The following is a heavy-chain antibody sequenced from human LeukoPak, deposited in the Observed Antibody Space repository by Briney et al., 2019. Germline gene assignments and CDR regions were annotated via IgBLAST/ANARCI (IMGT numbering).Heavy chain of an antibody. V-gene: IGHV1-2*02. CDR1: GYTFTGYY. D-gene: IGHD3-22*01. CDR2: INPNSGGT. Sequence: GASVKVSCKASGYTFTGYYMHWVRQAPGQGLEWMGWINPNSGGTNYAQKFQGRVTMTRDTSISTAYMELSRLRSDDTAVYYCASEFTSTHLSSGYYYVWDYWGQGTLVTVSS. J-gene: IGHJ4*02. CDR3: ASEFTSTHLSSGYYYVWDY.